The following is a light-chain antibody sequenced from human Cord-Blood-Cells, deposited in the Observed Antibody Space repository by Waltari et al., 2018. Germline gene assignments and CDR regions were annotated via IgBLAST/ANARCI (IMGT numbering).Light chain of an antibody. CDR2: EVS. Sequence: QSALPQPASVSGSPGPSITISCTGTSSHVGGSNYVSSYQQHPGKAPKLMIYEVSNRPSGVSNRFSGSKSGNTASLTISGLQAEDEADYYCSSYTSSSTLVVFGGGTKLTVL. J-gene: IGLJ2*01. V-gene: IGLV2-14*01. CDR1: SSHVGGSNY. CDR3: SSYTSSSTLVV.